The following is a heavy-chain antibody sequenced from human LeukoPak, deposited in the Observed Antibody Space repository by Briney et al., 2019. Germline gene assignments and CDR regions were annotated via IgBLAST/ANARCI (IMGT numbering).Heavy chain of an antibody. CDR2: IYHRGST. Sequence: SETLSLTCTVSGYSISSGYYWGWLRPPPGKGLEWIGSIYHRGSTYYNPSLKSRVTISVDTSKNQFSLKLSYVTAADTAVYYCASSLWSGYYAKFDPWGQGTLVTVSS. V-gene: IGHV4-38-2*02. CDR3: ASSLWSGYYAKFDP. D-gene: IGHD3-3*01. J-gene: IGHJ5*02. CDR1: GYSISSGYY.